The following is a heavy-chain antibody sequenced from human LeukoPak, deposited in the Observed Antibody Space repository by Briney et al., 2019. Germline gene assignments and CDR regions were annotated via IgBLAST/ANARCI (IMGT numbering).Heavy chain of an antibody. V-gene: IGHV3-23*01. CDR3: AKGMGFLTSVDY. CDR1: GFTFSSYG. CDR2: IFPSGGEI. D-gene: IGHD4-17*01. J-gene: IGHJ4*02. Sequence: GGSLRLSCAASGFTFSSYGMSWVRQPPGKGLEWVSSIFPSGGEIHYADSVRGRFTISRDNSKSTLSLQMNSLRVEDTAVYYCAKGMGFLTSVDYWGQGTLVTVSS.